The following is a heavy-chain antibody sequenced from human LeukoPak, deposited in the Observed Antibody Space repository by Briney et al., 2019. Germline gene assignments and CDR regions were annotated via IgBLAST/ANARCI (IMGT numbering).Heavy chain of an antibody. Sequence: VKVSCKASGGTFSSYAISWVRQAPGQGLEWMGGIIPIFGTANYAQKFQGRVTITADESTSTAYMELSSLRSDDTAVYYCARVMVRGVIVVGFDPWGQGTLVTVSS. D-gene: IGHD3-10*01. CDR2: IIPIFGTA. J-gene: IGHJ5*02. CDR1: GGTFSSYA. V-gene: IGHV1-69*13. CDR3: ARVMVRGVIVVGFDP.